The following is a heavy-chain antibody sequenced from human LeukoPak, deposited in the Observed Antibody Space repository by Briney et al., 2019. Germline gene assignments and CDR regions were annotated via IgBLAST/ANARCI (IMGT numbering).Heavy chain of an antibody. D-gene: IGHD1-26*01. CDR3: AKETPYLVGAQKVDY. Sequence: GGSLRLSCAASGFTFSSYAVSWVRQAPGKGLEWVSVISGSGGSTYYADSVKGRFTISRDNSKNTLYLQMNSLRAEDTAVYYCAKETPYLVGAQKVDYWGQGTLVTVSS. CDR1: GFTFSSYA. V-gene: IGHV3-23*01. J-gene: IGHJ4*02. CDR2: ISGSGGST.